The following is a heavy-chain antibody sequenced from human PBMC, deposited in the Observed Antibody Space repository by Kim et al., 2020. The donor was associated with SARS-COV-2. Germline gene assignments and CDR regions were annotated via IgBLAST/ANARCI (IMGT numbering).Heavy chain of an antibody. CDR3: AKDIKDYYYYGMDV. V-gene: IGHV3-9*01. D-gene: IGHD2-15*01. Sequence: ADSVKGRFTISRDKAKNSLYLQMNSLRAEDTALYYCAKDIKDYYYYGMDVWGQGTTVTVSS. J-gene: IGHJ6*02.